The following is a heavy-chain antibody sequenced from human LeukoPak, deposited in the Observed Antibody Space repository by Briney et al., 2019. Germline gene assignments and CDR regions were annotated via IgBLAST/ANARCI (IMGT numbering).Heavy chain of an antibody. CDR2: ISGSSSYI. Sequence: GGSLRLSCEASGFTYRSYSMNWVRQAPGKGLEWVSSISGSSSYIYYADSVKGRFTISRGNAKNSLYLQMNSLRPEDTAVYYCARGAVAGTVEFDYWGQGTLVTVSS. J-gene: IGHJ4*02. CDR3: ARGAVAGTVEFDY. V-gene: IGHV3-21*01. D-gene: IGHD6-19*01. CDR1: GFTYRSYS.